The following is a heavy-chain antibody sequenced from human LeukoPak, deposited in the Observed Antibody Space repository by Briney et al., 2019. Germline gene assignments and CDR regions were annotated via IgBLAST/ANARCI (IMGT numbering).Heavy chain of an antibody. Sequence: NPSETLSLTCTVSGGSISSSSYYWGWIRQPPGKGLEWIGYIYYSGSTYYNPSLKSRVTISVDTSKNQFSLKLSSVTAADTAVYYCARWWGSSSRFDYWGQGTLVTVSS. CDR2: IYYSGST. CDR1: GGSISSSSYY. D-gene: IGHD6-6*01. V-gene: IGHV4-30-4*08. J-gene: IGHJ4*02. CDR3: ARWWGSSSRFDY.